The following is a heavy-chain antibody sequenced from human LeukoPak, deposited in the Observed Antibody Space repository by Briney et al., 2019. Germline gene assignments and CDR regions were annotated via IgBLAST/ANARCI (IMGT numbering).Heavy chain of an antibody. Sequence: PSETLSLTCTVSGGSIISYYWSWIRQSPQKGLEWIAYIHSSGKTNYNPSLKSRVTILVDTSKNQFSLKLSSVTAADTAVYFCARDWGVGGRPGYMDVWGKGTTVTVSS. CDR2: IHSSGKT. V-gene: IGHV4-59*01. CDR3: ARDWGVGGRPGYMDV. J-gene: IGHJ6*03. CDR1: GGSIISYY. D-gene: IGHD6-6*01.